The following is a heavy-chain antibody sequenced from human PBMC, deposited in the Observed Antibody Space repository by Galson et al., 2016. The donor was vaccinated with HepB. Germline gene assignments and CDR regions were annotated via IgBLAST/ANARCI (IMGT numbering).Heavy chain of an antibody. CDR1: GDSVLNNNLA. V-gene: IGHV6-1*01. D-gene: IGHD3-16*02. J-gene: IGHJ3*01. CDR3: SRGWSNLDY. CDR2: TYHRSQWYH. Sequence: ISGDSVLNNNLAWNWIRQSPSRGLEWLGRTYHRSQWYHAYAVSVRNRITIDPDTAKNQFSLQLKSVSPDDTAVYYCSRGWSNLDYWGQGTMVTVSS.